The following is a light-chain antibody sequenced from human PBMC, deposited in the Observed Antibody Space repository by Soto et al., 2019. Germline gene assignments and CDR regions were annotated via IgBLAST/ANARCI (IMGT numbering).Light chain of an antibody. CDR2: GAS. V-gene: IGKV3-20*01. CDR1: QSVTSNF. Sequence: EDVLTQSPVTRSLSPGERATLSCRASQSVTSNFLAWYRQKPGQAPRLLIYGASSRATGIPDRFSGSGSGTDFTLTISRLEPEDFAVYYCQQYGSSPTTFAQGTRLEIK. J-gene: IGKJ5*01. CDR3: QQYGSSPTT.